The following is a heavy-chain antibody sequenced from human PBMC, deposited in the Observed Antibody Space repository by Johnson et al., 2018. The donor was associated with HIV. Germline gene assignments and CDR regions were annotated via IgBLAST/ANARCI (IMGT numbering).Heavy chain of an antibody. J-gene: IGHJ3*02. CDR3: ARDELYRRYALTAFDI. V-gene: IGHV3-30*03. D-gene: IGHD2-8*02. CDR2: TSYDGSNK. Sequence: VQLVESGGGVVQPGRSLRLSCAASGFAFSNFGMHWVRQAPGKGLEWVAVTSYDGSNKYYADSVKGRFTISRDNSKNTLYLQMNSLRAEDTAVYYCARDELYRRYALTAFDIWGQGTMVTVSS. CDR1: GFAFSNFG.